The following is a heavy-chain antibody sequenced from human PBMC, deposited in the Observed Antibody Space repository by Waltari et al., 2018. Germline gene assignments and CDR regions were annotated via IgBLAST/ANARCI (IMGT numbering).Heavy chain of an antibody. CDR1: GYSISRGDY. CDR3: ARDPGVGASCYFDY. J-gene: IGHJ4*02. CDR2: IYHRGST. V-gene: IGHV4-38-2*02. D-gene: IGHD2-2*01. Sequence: QVQLQESGPGLVKPSETLSLPCTVSGYSISRGDYWGSIRQPPGKGLEWIGSIYHRGSTYYHPSLKSRVTISVDTSKNQFSLKLSSVTAADTAVYYCARDPGVGASCYFDYWGQGTLVTVSS.